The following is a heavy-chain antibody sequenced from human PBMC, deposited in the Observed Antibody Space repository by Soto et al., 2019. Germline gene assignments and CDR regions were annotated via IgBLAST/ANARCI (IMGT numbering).Heavy chain of an antibody. CDR1: GFTVSSHA. CDR2: VTADGGT. Sequence: EVQVLESGGGLVQPGGSLRLSCEGSGFTVSSHAMTWIRQAPGKGPEWVSTVTADGGTYYADSVKGRFAMSRDTSENTPXLQMNSLGAEDTAAYYCAPHVSCSGGSCQYDAFAIRGQGTMVTVSS. CDR3: APHVSCSGGSCQYDAFAI. J-gene: IGHJ3*02. D-gene: IGHD2-15*01. V-gene: IGHV3-23*01.